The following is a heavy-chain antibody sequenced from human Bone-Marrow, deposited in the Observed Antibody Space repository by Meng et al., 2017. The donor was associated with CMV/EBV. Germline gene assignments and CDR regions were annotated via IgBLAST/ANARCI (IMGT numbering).Heavy chain of an antibody. D-gene: IGHD4-17*01. J-gene: IGHJ3*01. CDR3: ARAHHRNDYGDYVDALNV. CDR2: IRSKANSYAT. V-gene: IGHV3-73*01. Sequence: GESLKISCAASGFTFSGSAMHWVRQASGKGLEWVGRIRSKANSYATAYAASVKGRFTISRDNSRNTFYLQMSILRSEDTAIYLCARAHHRNDYGDYVDALNVWGRGTMVTVSS. CDR1: GFTFSGSA.